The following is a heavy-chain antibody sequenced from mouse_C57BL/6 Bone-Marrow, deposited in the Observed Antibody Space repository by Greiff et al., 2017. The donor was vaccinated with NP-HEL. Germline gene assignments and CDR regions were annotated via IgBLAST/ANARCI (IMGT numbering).Heavy chain of an antibody. J-gene: IGHJ2*01. V-gene: IGHV5-17*01. CDR1: GFTFSDYG. CDR3: ARPLGRYFDD. Sequence: EVKLMESGGGLVKPGGSLKLSCAASGFTFSDYGMHWVRQAPEKGLEWVAYISSGSSTIYYADTVKGRFTISRDNAKNTLFLQMTSLRSEDTAMYYCARPLGRYFDDWGQGTTLTVSS. CDR2: ISSGSSTI. D-gene: IGHD4-1*01.